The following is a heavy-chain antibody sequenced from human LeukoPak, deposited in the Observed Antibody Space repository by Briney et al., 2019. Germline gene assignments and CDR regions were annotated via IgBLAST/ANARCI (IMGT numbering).Heavy chain of an antibody. V-gene: IGHV4-34*01. Sequence: SETLSLTRAVYGGSFSGYYWSWIRQPPGKGLEWVGEINHSGSTNYNPSLKSRVTISVDTSKNQFSLKLSSVTAADTAVYYCARGRITMVRGVIKAVSADFDYWGQGTLVTVSS. D-gene: IGHD3-10*01. CDR1: GGSFSGYY. J-gene: IGHJ4*02. CDR2: INHSGST. CDR3: ARGRITMVRGVIKAVSADFDY.